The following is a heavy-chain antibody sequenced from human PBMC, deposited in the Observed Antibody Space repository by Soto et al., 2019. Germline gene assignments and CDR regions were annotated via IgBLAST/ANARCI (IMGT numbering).Heavy chain of an antibody. V-gene: IGHV3-23*01. CDR1: GFSFSTYA. J-gene: IGHJ4*02. CDR3: AKEVDQFDY. D-gene: IGHD1-26*01. Sequence: EVQLLESGGGLVQPGGSLRLSCAASGFSFSTYAMSWVRQAPGKGLEWVSAVSGGGGTTYYADSVKGRFTISRDDSKNTLFLQMNSLRAEDTAKYYCAKEVDQFDYWGQGTLVTVSS. CDR2: VSGGGGTT.